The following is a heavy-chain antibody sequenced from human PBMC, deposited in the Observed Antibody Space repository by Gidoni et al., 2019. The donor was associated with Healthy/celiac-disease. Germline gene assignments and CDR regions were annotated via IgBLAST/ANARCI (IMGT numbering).Heavy chain of an antibody. V-gene: IGHV4-34*01. CDR1: GGSFSGYY. J-gene: IGHJ5*02. CDR2: INHSGST. D-gene: IGHD3-16*02. Sequence: QVQLQQWGAGLLKPSETLSLTCAVYGGSFSGYYWSWIRQPPGKGLEWIGEINHSGSTNYNPSLKSRVTISVDTSKNQFSLKLSSVTAADTAVYYCARGGVYYDYVWGSYRQNNWFDPWGQGTLVTVSS. CDR3: ARGGVYYDYVWGSYRQNNWFDP.